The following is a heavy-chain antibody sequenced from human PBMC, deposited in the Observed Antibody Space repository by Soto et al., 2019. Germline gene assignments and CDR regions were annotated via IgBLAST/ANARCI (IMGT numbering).Heavy chain of an antibody. J-gene: IGHJ4*02. CDR2: IYYTGST. CDR3: ARAEGRNYDFWSGYYLNYFDY. D-gene: IGHD3-3*01. V-gene: IGHV4-59*01. CDR1: GGSISGYY. Sequence: SETLSLTCTVSGGSISGYYWSWIRQPPGKGLEWIGYIYYTGSTYYNPSLKSRVTISVDTSKNQFSLKLSSVTAADTAVYYCARAEGRNYDFWSGYYLNYFDYWGQGTLVTVSS.